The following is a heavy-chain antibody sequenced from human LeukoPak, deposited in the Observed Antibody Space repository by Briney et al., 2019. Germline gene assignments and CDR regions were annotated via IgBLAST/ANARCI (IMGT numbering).Heavy chain of an antibody. CDR1: GGSLSSYY. J-gene: IGHJ3*02. V-gene: IGHV4-59*01. CDR2: FYYSGTS. Sequence: PSETLSLTCTVSGGSLSSYYWGCIRQPQGKGLEWIGYFYYSGTSNYHPSLKSQVTISGKSSKTQSTLKRRSVTATNTAIYYCARVSPAVGAFDIWGRGTMVTVSS. D-gene: IGHD6-13*01. CDR3: ARVSPAVGAFDI.